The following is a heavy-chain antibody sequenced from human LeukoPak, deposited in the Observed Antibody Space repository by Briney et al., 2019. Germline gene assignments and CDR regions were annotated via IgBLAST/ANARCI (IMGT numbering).Heavy chain of an antibody. V-gene: IGHV3-30*02. CDR1: GFTFSSYG. CDR2: IRYDGSNK. D-gene: IGHD3-3*01. Sequence: GGSLRLSCAASGFTFSSYGMHWVRQAPGKGLEWVAFIRYDGSNKYYADSVKGRFTISRDNSKNTLYLQMNSLRAEDTAVYYCAKDLIPAPPSYDFWEFDYWGQGTLVTVSS. CDR3: AKDLIPAPPSYDFWEFDY. J-gene: IGHJ4*02.